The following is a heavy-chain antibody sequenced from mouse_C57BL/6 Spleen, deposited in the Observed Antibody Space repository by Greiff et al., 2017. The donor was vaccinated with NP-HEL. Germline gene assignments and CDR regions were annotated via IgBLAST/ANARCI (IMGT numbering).Heavy chain of an antibody. D-gene: IGHD3-2*02. J-gene: IGHJ3*01. V-gene: IGHV1-52*01. CDR1: GYTFTSYW. CDR2: IDPSDSET. CDR3: ARSTAQATGWFAY. Sequence: QVQLQQPGAELVRPGSSVKLSCKASGYTFTSYWMHWVKQRPIQGLEWIGNIDPSDSETHYNQKFKDKATLTVDKSSSTAYMQLSSLTAEDSAVYDFARSTAQATGWFAYWGQGTLFTVSA.